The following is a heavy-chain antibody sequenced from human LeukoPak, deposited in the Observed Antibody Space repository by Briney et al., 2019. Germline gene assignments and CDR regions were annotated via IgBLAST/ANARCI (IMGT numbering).Heavy chain of an antibody. Sequence: SETLSLTCSVSGGSFSTYYWSWIRQPPGKGLEWIGYTFNSGSATYNPSLKSRATVSVDTSKNLFSLKLSSVNAADTAVYFCARHGSSWTFDYWGQGTLVTVS. CDR1: GGSFSTYY. J-gene: IGHJ4*02. V-gene: IGHV4-59*08. CDR3: ARHGSSWTFDY. D-gene: IGHD6-13*01. CDR2: TFNSGSA.